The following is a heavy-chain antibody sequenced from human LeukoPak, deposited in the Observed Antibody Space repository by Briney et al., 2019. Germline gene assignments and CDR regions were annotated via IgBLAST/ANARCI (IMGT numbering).Heavy chain of an antibody. D-gene: IGHD4-23*01. CDR1: GFTFSTYG. J-gene: IGHJ4*02. V-gene: IGHV3-23*01. CDR2: ISGDGTTT. Sequence: GGSLRLSCAASGFTFSTYGLSWVGQAPGKGVEGVAAISGDGTTTYYADSVKGRFTISRDNSKNTLFLQMNNLRIEDTAVYYCAKRSTVAQYDYWGQGTLVTVSS. CDR3: AKRSTVAQYDY.